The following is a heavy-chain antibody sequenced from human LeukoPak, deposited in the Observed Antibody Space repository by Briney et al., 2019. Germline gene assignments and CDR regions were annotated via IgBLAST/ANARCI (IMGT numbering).Heavy chain of an antibody. CDR1: GGSLSDYY. J-gene: IGHJ4*02. Sequence: SETLSLTCTFSGGSLSDYYWSWIRQPAGKGLEWIGRIYNSGSTDYNPSLKSRVTMSVDTSKNNFSLKLRSVTAADTAVYYCARGAYDSSGHYIAYFDYWGQGTLVTVSS. V-gene: IGHV4-4*07. CDR2: IYNSGST. CDR3: ARGAYDSSGHYIAYFDY. D-gene: IGHD3-22*01.